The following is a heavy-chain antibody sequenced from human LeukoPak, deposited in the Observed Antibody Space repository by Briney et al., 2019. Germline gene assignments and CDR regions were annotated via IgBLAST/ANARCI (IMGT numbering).Heavy chain of an antibody. CDR3: ARVLRRDGNIG. V-gene: IGHV4-59*01. CDR2: IYYSGST. Sequence: PSETLSLTCTVSGGSISSYYWSWIRQPPGKGLEYIGYIYYSGSTNYNPSLKSRVTISIDTSKNQFSLKLSSMTATDTAVYYCARVLRRDGNIGWGQGTLVTVSS. J-gene: IGHJ4*02. CDR1: GGSISSYY. D-gene: IGHD5-24*01.